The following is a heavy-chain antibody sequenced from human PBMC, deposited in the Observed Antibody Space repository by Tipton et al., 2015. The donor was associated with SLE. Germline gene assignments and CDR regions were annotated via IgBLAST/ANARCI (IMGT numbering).Heavy chain of an antibody. CDR2: IYYSGST. CDR3: ARVPNGIGWFDP. J-gene: IGHJ5*02. V-gene: IGHV4-31*03. CDR1: GGSLSSGGYF. D-gene: IGHD1-1*01. Sequence: TLSLTCTVSGGSLSSGGYFWSWIRQHPGKGLEWIGYIYYSGSTYYNPSLKSRVTISVDTSKQQFSLKVTSVTAADTAVYYCARVPNGIGWFDPWGQGTPVIVSS.